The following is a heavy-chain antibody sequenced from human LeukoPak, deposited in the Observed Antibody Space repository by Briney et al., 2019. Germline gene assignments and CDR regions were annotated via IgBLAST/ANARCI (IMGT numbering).Heavy chain of an antibody. CDR3: AREIRVRSDTSGYYDY. CDR1: GGSFSGYY. D-gene: IGHD3-22*01. V-gene: IGHV4-38-2*02. CDR2: MYHSGSA. Sequence: PSETLSLTCAVYGGSFSGYYWGWIRQPPGKGLEWIGSMYHSGSAYYNPSLNSRVTMSVDTSKNQFSLKLNSVTAADTAVYYCAREIRVRSDTSGYYDYWGQGTMVTVSS. J-gene: IGHJ4*02.